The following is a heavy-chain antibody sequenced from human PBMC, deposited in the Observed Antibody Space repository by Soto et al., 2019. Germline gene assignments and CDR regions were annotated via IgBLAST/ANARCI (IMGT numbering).Heavy chain of an antibody. CDR1: GGSISSYY. J-gene: IGHJ6*02. CDR3: ARGGTSSSWYFDYYYGMDV. Sequence: ETLSLTCTVSGGSISSYYWSWIRQPPGKGLEWIGYIYYSGSTNYNPSLKSRVTISVDTSKNQFSLKLSSVTAADTAVYYCARGGTSSSWYFDYYYGMDVWGQGTTVTVSS. V-gene: IGHV4-59*01. D-gene: IGHD6-13*01. CDR2: IYYSGST.